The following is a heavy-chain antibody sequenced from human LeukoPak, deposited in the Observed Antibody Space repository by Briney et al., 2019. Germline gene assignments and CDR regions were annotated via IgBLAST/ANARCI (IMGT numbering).Heavy chain of an antibody. Sequence: GGTLRLSCAASGFTLKNYGMTWIRQAPGKGLEWVAFIRYDGSNKYYADSVKGRFTISRDNSKNTLYLQMNSLRAEDTAVYYCARRGATRVAFDIWGQGTMVTVSS. CDR3: ARRGATRVAFDI. D-gene: IGHD1-26*01. J-gene: IGHJ3*02. CDR2: IRYDGSNK. V-gene: IGHV3-30*02. CDR1: GFTLKNYG.